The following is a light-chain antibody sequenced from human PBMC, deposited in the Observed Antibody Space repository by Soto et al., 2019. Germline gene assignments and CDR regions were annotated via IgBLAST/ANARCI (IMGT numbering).Light chain of an antibody. J-gene: IGKJ1*01. CDR2: DAS. CDR3: QQRSNWIT. V-gene: IGKV3-11*01. Sequence: DIVMTQSPATLSVAQGERVTFSCRASQGVSRKLAWYQQKPGQAPRLLIYDASNRATGIPARFSGSGSGTDFTLTISSLEPEDFAVYYCQQRSNWITFGQGTIVDI. CDR1: QGVSRK.